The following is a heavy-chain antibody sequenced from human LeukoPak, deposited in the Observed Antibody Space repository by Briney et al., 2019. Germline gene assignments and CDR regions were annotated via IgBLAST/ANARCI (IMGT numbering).Heavy chain of an antibody. CDR3: AKDYCGGGRCNEIPIDY. V-gene: IGHV3-23*01. CDR1: GFIFTAYA. CDR2: IDGSGGSI. J-gene: IGHJ4*02. Sequence: PGGSLRLSCGASGFIFTAYAMSWVRQAPGKGLEWVSGIDGSGGSIFYADSVKGRFTISRDNSRNTVDLQMNSLRAEDTAVYYCAKDYCGGGRCNEIPIDYWGQGTLVTVSS. D-gene: IGHD2-21*01.